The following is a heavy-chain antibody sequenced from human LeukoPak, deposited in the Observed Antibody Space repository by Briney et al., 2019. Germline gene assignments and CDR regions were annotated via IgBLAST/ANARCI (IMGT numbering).Heavy chain of an antibody. Sequence: GGSLRLSCAASGFTFSSYAMSWVRQAPGKGLEWVSAISGSGGSTYYADSVKGRFTISRDNSKNTLYLQMNSLRAEDTAVYYCARDDLGDPGYYDYWGQGTLVTVSS. J-gene: IGHJ4*02. CDR3: ARDDLGDPGYYDY. CDR1: GFTFSSYA. D-gene: IGHD2-21*02. CDR2: ISGSGGST. V-gene: IGHV3-23*01.